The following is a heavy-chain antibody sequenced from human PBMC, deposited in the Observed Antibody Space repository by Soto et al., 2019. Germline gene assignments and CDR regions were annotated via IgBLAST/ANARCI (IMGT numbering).Heavy chain of an antibody. CDR2: VYHSGST. Sequence: SETLSLTCSVSGGSMRNYYWNWIRQPPGRGLEWIGYVYHSGSTNYTPSLKSRVSMSVDVSRNHFSLTLHSVTAADTALYYCVRDPQSSGWSYNWYDPWGQGTRVTVSS. V-gene: IGHV4-59*01. CDR3: VRDPQSSGWSYNWYDP. CDR1: GGSMRNYY. D-gene: IGHD6-19*01. J-gene: IGHJ5*02.